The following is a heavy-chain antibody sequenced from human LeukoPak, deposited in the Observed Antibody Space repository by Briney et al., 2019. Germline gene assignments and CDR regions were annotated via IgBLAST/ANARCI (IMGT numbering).Heavy chain of an antibody. J-gene: IGHJ4*02. D-gene: IGHD3-3*01. CDR1: GFTFSSYG. CDR2: ISGSGGST. V-gene: IGHV3-23*01. CDR3: ATDRGFASFDY. Sequence: GGSLRLSCAASGFTFSSYGMSWVRQAPGKGLEWVSAISGSGGSTYHADSVKGRFTISRDNAKNSLYLQMNSLRAEDTAVYYCATDRGFASFDYWGQGTLVTVSS.